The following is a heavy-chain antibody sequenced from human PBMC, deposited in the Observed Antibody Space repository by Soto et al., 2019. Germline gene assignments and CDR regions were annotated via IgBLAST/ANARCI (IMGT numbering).Heavy chain of an antibody. J-gene: IGHJ3*01. V-gene: IGHV3-23*01. CDR2: ISDSGDRT. Sequence: GGSLRLSCASSGFTLSMSAVNWVRQAPGKGLEWVSYISDSGDRTYYADSVKGRFTISRDRSKNTVSLQMDSLRAEDTAVYYCAKDRGIIVKAGDAFDVWGQGTKVTVS. CDR1: GFTLSMSA. D-gene: IGHD3-16*02. CDR3: AKDRGIIVKAGDAFDV.